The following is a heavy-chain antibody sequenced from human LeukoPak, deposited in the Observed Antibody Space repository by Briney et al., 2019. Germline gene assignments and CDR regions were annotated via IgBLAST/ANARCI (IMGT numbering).Heavy chain of an antibody. CDR1: GGSISSYY. D-gene: IGHD3-3*01. Sequence: SETLSLTCTVSGGSISSYYWSWIRQPPGKGLEWIGYIYYSGSTNYNPSLKSRVTISVDTSKNQSSLKLSSVTAADTAVYYCARVSDFPAFDIWGQGTMVTVSS. CDR2: IYYSGST. J-gene: IGHJ3*02. CDR3: ARVSDFPAFDI. V-gene: IGHV4-59*01.